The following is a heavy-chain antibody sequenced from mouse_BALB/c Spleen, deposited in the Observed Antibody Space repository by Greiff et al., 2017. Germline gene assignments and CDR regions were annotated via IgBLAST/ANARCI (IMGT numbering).Heavy chain of an antibody. J-gene: IGHJ4*01. D-gene: IGHD3-3*01. CDR3: SRHGGDNYAMDY. Sequence: QVQLKESGPDLVAPSQSLSITCTVSGYSLTSYGVHWVRQPPGKGLEWLVVIWSDGSTTYNSARKSRLSISKDNSKSQVFLKMNSLQTDDTAMYYCSRHGGDNYAMDYWGQGTSVTVSS. CDR2: IWSDGST. CDR1: GYSLTSYG. V-gene: IGHV2-6-2*01.